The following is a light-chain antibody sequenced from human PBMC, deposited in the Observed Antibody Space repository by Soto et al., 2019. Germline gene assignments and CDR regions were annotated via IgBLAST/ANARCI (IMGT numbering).Light chain of an antibody. CDR1: SSDVGGYNY. J-gene: IGLJ1*01. CDR3: NSYTSSSTPYV. V-gene: IGLV2-14*01. Sequence: QSALTQPASVSGSPGQSITISCTGTSSDVGGYNYVSWYQQHPGKAPQLMIYDVSSRPSGVSNRFSGAKSGNTASLTISGLQTEDEADYYCNSYTSSSTPYVFGTGTKVTVL. CDR2: DVS.